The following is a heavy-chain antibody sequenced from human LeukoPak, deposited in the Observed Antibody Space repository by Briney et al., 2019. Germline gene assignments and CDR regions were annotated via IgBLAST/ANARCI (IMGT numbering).Heavy chain of an antibody. CDR3: AKTTAGVVAAKDY. J-gene: IGHJ4*02. CDR1: GFTFSGYA. Sequence: GGSLRLSCAASGFTFSGYAMSWVRQAPGKGLEWVSAISGSGGSTYYADSVKGRFTISRDNSKNTLYLQMNSLRAEDTAVYYCAKTTAGVVAAKDYWGQGTLVTVSS. D-gene: IGHD2-15*01. V-gene: IGHV3-23*01. CDR2: ISGSGGST.